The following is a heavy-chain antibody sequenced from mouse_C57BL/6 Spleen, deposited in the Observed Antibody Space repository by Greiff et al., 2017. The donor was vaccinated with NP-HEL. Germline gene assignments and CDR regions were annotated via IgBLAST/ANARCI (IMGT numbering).Heavy chain of an antibody. Sequence: EVKLMESGGGLVKPGGSLKLSCAASGFTFSDYGMHWVRQAPEKGLEWVAYISSGSSTLYYADTVKGRFTISRDNAKNTLFLQMTSLRSEDTAMYYCARSLLLRYAMDYWGQGTSVTVSS. CDR1: GFTFSDYG. D-gene: IGHD1-1*01. CDR2: ISSGSSTL. V-gene: IGHV5-17*01. J-gene: IGHJ4*01. CDR3: ARSLLLRYAMDY.